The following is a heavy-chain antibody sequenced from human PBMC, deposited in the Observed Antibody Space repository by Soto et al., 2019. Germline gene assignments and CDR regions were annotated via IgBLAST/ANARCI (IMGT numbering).Heavy chain of an antibody. D-gene: IGHD6-19*01. CDR2: IYYSGST. J-gene: IGHJ4*02. CDR1: GGSISSYY. V-gene: IGHV4-59*08. CDR3: ARGLIAVAGTFDY. Sequence: SETLSLTCTVSGGSISSYYWSWIRQPPGKGLEWIGYIYYSGSTNYNPSLKSRVTISVDTSKNQFSLKLSSVTAADTAVYYCARGLIAVAGTFDYWGQGTPVTVSS.